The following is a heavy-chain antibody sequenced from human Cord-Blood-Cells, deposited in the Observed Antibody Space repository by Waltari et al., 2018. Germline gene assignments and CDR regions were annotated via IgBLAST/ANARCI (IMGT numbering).Heavy chain of an antibody. CDR3: ARRYYDFWSGYYDAFDI. CDR1: GYTFTSYD. D-gene: IGHD3-3*01. Sequence: QVQLVQSGAEVKKPGASVQVSCKASGYTFTSYDINWVRQATGKGLEWMGLMNPNSGNTGYAQKFQGRVTMTRNISISTAYMELSSLRSEDTAVYYCARRYYDFWSGYYDAFDIWGQGTMVTVSS. V-gene: IGHV1-8*01. J-gene: IGHJ3*02. CDR2: MNPNSGNT.